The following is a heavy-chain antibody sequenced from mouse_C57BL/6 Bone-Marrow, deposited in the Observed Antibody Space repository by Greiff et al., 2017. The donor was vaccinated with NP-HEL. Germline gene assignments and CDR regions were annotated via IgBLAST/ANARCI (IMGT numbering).Heavy chain of an antibody. D-gene: IGHD1-1*01. J-gene: IGHJ2*01. CDR3: AREAYYYGSLFDY. CDR1: GYTFTSYW. Sequence: VQLQQPGAELVKPGASVKLSCKASGYTFTSYWMQWVKQRPGQGLEWIGEIDPSDSYTNYNQKFKGKATLTVDTSSSTAYMQLSSLTSEDSAVYYCAREAYYYGSLFDYWGQGTTLTVSS. V-gene: IGHV1-50*01. CDR2: IDPSDSYT.